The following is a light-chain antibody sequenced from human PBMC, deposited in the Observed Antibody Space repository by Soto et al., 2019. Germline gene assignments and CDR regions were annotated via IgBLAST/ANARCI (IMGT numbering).Light chain of an antibody. V-gene: IGKV3-15*01. CDR1: QSISSN. J-gene: IGKJ4*01. Sequence: EIVMTQSPATLSVSPGERATLSCRASQSISSNFAWYQQKPGQAPTTLIYGASTRATGIPARFSGSGSGTDFTLTISSLQSEDFAVYFCQQYNNWPPLTFGGGTKVEIK. CDR3: QQYNNWPPLT. CDR2: GAS.